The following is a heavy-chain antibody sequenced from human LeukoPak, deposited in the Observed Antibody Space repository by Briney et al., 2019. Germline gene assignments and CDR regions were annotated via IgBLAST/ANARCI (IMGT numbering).Heavy chain of an antibody. V-gene: IGHV3-23*01. CDR3: AKDPTGLWFGELTYYFDY. J-gene: IGHJ4*02. D-gene: IGHD3-10*01. CDR1: GFTFSSYA. CDR2: ISGSGGST. Sequence: GGSLRLSCAASGFTFSSYAMSWVRQAPGKGLEWVSAISGSGGSTYYADSVKGRFTISRDNSKNTLYLLMNSLRAEDTAVYYCAKDPTGLWFGELTYYFDYWGQGTLVTVSS.